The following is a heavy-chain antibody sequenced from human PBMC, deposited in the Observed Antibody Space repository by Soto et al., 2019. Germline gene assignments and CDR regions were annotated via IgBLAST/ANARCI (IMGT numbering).Heavy chain of an antibody. CDR2: IFAYIGNT. J-gene: IGHJ1*01. D-gene: IGHD5-12*01. Sequence: QGQLVQSGAEVKKPGASVKVSCKASGYTFTSYGMSWVRQAPGQGLEWMGWIFAYIGNTNYAQKLQGRVPMTTDTSTSTAYMELRSLRSDDTAVYYCARGGYGHPEGLFQHWGQGTLVPGSS. CDR3: ARGGYGHPEGLFQH. V-gene: IGHV1-18*01. CDR1: GYTFTSYG.